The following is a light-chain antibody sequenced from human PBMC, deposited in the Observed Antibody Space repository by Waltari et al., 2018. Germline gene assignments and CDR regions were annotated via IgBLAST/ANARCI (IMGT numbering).Light chain of an antibody. CDR1: QSVSSN. V-gene: IGKV3-15*01. Sequence: EIVMTQTPATLSVSPGERATLSCRASQSVSSNLAWYQQKPGQAPRLLIYDASTRETGNPDRFSGSGSGTEFTLTISSLQSEDFAFYHCQQYNNWPPLTFGGGTKVEIK. J-gene: IGKJ4*01. CDR2: DAS. CDR3: QQYNNWPPLT.